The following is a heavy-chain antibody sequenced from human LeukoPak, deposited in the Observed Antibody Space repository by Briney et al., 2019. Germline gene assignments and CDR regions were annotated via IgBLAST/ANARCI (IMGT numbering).Heavy chain of an antibody. CDR3: ARDGEDSSGWSTYLGWSYYFDY. D-gene: IGHD6-19*01. Sequence: GGSLRLSCAASGFTFSSYSMNWVRQAPGKGLEWVSSISSSSSYIYYADSVKGRFTISRDNAKNSLYLQMNSLRAEDTAVYYCARDGEDSSGWSTYLGWSYYFDYWGQVTLVTVSS. CDR1: GFTFSSYS. CDR2: ISSSSSYI. J-gene: IGHJ4*02. V-gene: IGHV3-21*01.